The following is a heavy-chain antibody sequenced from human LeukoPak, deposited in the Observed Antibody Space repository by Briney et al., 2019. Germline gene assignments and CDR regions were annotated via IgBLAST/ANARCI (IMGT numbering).Heavy chain of an antibody. Sequence: PGGSLRLSCTASGFTFGDYAMSWFRQAPGKGLEWVGFIRSKAYGGTTEYAASVKGRFTISRDDSKSIAYLQMNSLKTEDTAVYYCTRDKFSTVTPYYFDYWGQGTLVTVSS. D-gene: IGHD4-17*01. J-gene: IGHJ4*02. CDR3: TRDKFSTVTPYYFDY. CDR1: GFTFGDYA. V-gene: IGHV3-49*03. CDR2: IRSKAYGGTT.